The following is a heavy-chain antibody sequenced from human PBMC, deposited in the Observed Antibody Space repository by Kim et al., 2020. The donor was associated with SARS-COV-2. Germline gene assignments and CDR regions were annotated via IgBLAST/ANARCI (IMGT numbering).Heavy chain of an antibody. J-gene: IGHJ4*02. CDR3: ARVTRGYSYGYPDY. CDR1: GFSFSSYS. D-gene: IGHD5-18*01. CDR2: ISSSSSFI. Sequence: GGSLRLSCAASGFSFSSYSMTWVRQAPGKGLEWVSSISSSSSFIYYADSVKGRFTISSDNAKNSLYLQMNSLRSEDTAVYYCARVTRGYSYGYPDYWGQGTLVTVSS. V-gene: IGHV3-21*01.